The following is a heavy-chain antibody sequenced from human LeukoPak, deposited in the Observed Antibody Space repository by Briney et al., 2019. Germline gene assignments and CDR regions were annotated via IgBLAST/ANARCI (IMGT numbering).Heavy chain of an antibody. CDR2: IYYSGST. J-gene: IGHJ6*02. D-gene: IGHD6-13*01. CDR1: GGSISSYY. Sequence: PSETLSLTCTVSGGSISSYYWSWIRQPPGKGLEWIGYIYYSGSTNYNPSLKSRVTISVDTSKNQFSLKLSSVTAADTAAYYCARLPLAAAGRGYYYYYGMDVWGQGTTVTVSS. CDR3: ARLPLAAAGRGYYYYYGMDV. V-gene: IGHV4-59*08.